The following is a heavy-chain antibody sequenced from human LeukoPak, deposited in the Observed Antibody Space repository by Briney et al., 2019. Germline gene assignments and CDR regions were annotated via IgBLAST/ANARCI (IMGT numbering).Heavy chain of an antibody. Sequence: ASVKVSCKASGYTFTSYYMHWVRQAPGQGLEWMGVIDPSGGSTIYAQKFQGSVTMTRDTSTSNVYMQLSSLRSDDTAVYYCARASGNIYYYYYMDVWGKGTTVTVSS. CDR1: GYTFTSYY. V-gene: IGHV1-46*01. CDR3: ARASGNIYYYYYMDV. CDR2: IDPSGGST. J-gene: IGHJ6*03. D-gene: IGHD4-23*01.